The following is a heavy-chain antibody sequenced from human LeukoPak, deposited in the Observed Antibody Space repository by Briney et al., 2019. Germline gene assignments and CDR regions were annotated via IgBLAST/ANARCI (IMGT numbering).Heavy chain of an antibody. V-gene: IGHV3-48*01. J-gene: IGHJ3*02. CDR3: SSLYYYDSSGYPGDAFDI. CDR1: GFTFSSYS. D-gene: IGHD3-22*01. Sequence: GGSLRLSCAASGFTFSSYSMNWVRQAPGKGLEWVSYISSSSNTIYYADSVKGRFTISRDNAKNSLYLQMNSLRAEDTAVYYCSSLYYYDSSGYPGDAFDIWGQGTMVTVSS. CDR2: ISSSSNTI.